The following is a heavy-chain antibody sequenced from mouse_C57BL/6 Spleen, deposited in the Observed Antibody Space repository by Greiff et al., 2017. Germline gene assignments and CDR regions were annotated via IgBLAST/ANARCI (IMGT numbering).Heavy chain of an antibody. CDR2: INYDGSST. V-gene: IGHV5-16*01. D-gene: IGHD1-1*01. Sequence: EVQLVESEGGLVQPGSSMKLSCTASGFTFSDYYMAWVRQVPEKGLEWVANINYDGSSTYYLDSLKSRFIISRDNAKNILYLQMSSLKSEDTATYYCARGRKTTVVDWYFDFWGTRTTVTVSS. CDR1: GFTFSDYY. J-gene: IGHJ1*03. CDR3: ARGRKTTVVDWYFDF.